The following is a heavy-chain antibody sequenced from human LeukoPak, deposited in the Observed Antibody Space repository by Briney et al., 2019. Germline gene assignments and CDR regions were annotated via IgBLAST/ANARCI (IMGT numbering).Heavy chain of an antibody. V-gene: IGHV7-4-1*02. CDR1: GYTFSSYY. Sequence: ASVKVSCKASGYTFSSYYMHWVRQAPGQGLEWMGWINTYTGNPTYAQGFTGRFVFSLDTSVSTAYLQINNLKAEDTAFYYCARGHPNYSGDSDYWGQGTLVTVSS. J-gene: IGHJ4*02. CDR2: INTYTGNP. CDR3: ARGHPNYSGDSDY. D-gene: IGHD6-19*01.